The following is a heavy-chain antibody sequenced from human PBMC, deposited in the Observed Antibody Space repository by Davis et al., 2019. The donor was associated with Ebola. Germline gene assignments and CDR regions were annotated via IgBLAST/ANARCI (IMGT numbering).Heavy chain of an antibody. J-gene: IGHJ3*02. D-gene: IGHD1-26*01. V-gene: IGHV3-21*04. CDR2: ISSRSYYI. CDR1: GFVFSSYS. Sequence: GESLKISCAASGFVFSSYSMNWVRQAPGKGLEWVSSISSRSYYIYYSDSLKGRFTISRDNSKNTLYLQMNGLRVEDTAIYYCAKDTSNIWFDIWGQGTMVTVSS. CDR3: AKDTSNIWFDI.